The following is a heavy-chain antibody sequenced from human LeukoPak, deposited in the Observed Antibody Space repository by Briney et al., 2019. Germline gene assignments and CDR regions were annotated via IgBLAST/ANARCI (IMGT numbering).Heavy chain of an antibody. J-gene: IGHJ4*02. D-gene: IGHD4-17*01. CDR3: AMRPVTVSYYFDY. CDR2: ISGSGGST. V-gene: IGHV3-23*01. CDR1: GFTFSSYA. Sequence: PGGSLRLSCAASGFTFSSYAMSWVRQAPGKGLEWVSAISGSGGSTYYADSVKGRFTISRDNSKNTLYLQMNSLRAEDTAVYYCAMRPVTVSYYFDYWGQRTLVTVSS.